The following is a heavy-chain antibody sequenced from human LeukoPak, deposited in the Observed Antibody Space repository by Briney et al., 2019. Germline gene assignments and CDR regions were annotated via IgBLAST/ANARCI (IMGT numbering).Heavy chain of an antibody. D-gene: IGHD6-13*01. CDR3: ARGSRIGDSSSWYVYYFDY. Sequence: PSETLSLTCAVYGGSFSGYYWSWLRQPPGKGLEWIGEINHSGSTNYNPSLKSRVTISVGTSKNQFSLKLSSVTAADTAVYYCARGSRIGDSSSWYVYYFDYWGQGTLVTVSS. V-gene: IGHV4-34*01. CDR2: INHSGST. J-gene: IGHJ4*02. CDR1: GGSFSGYY.